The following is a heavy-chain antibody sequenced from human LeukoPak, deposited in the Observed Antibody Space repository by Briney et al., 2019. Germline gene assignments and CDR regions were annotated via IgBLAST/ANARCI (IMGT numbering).Heavy chain of an antibody. V-gene: IGHV3-66*01. CDR3: AKEGAARQGNWFDP. CDR1: EFSVGSNY. D-gene: IGHD6-6*01. Sequence: GGSLRLSCAASEFSVGSNYMTWVRQAPGKGLEWVSLIYSGGSTYYADSVKGRFTISRDNSKNTLFLQMTSLRAEDTAVYYCAKEGAARQGNWFDPWGQGTLVTVSS. J-gene: IGHJ5*02. CDR2: IYSGGST.